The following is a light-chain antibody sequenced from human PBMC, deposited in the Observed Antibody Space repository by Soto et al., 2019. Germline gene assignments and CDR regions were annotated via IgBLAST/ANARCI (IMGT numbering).Light chain of an antibody. CDR2: EVN. V-gene: IGLV2-8*01. CDR3: SSYGGSNNLV. J-gene: IGLJ2*01. CDR1: SSDVGGYNY. Sequence: QSALTQPPSASGSPGQSVTISCTGASSDVGGYNYVSWYQQHPDKAPKLMIYEVNKRPSGVPDRFSGSKFGNTASLTVSGLQGEDEADYYCSSYGGSNNLVFGGGTQLTVL.